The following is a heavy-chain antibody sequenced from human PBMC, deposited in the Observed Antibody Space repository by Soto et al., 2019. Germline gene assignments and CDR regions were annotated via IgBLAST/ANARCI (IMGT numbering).Heavy chain of an antibody. Sequence: PSETLSLTCTVSGGSISYYYWSWIRQPPGKELEWIGSIYYSGSTNYNPSLKSRVTISVDTSKNQFSLKLSSVTAADTAVYYCARAQGGGIFYKGESRFYGMDVGGQGTRVTVS. D-gene: IGHD3-10*01. V-gene: IGHV4-59*01. J-gene: IGHJ6*02. CDR3: ARAQGGGIFYKGESRFYGMDV. CDR1: GGSISYYY. CDR2: IYYSGST.